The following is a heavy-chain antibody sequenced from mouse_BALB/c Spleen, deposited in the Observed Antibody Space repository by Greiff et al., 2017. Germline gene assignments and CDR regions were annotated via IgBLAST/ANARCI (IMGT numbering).Heavy chain of an antibody. D-gene: IGHD2-10*02. CDR1: GFTFSSYT. CDR3: ARHGYGGNFDY. CDR2: ISNGGGST. V-gene: IGHV5-12-2*01. Sequence: EVMLVESGGGLVQPGGSLKLSCAASGFTFSSYTMSWVRQTPEKRLEWVAYISNGGGSTYYPDTVKGRFTISRDNAKNTLYLQMSSLKSEDTAMYYCARHGYGGNFDYWGQGTTLTVSS. J-gene: IGHJ2*01.